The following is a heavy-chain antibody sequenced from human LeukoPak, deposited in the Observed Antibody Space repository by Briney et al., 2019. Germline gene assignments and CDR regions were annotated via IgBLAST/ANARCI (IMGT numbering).Heavy chain of an antibody. D-gene: IGHD1-26*01. CDR3: ARRRDSGSLQHFDY. J-gene: IGHJ4*02. CDR2: ISSSGSTI. V-gene: IGHV3-48*03. Sequence: GGSLRLSCAASGFTFSSYEMNWVRQAPGKGLEGVSYISSSGSTIYYADSVKGRFTISRDNAKNSLYLQMNSLRAEDTAVYYCARRRDSGSLQHFDYWGQRTLVTVSS. CDR1: GFTFSSYE.